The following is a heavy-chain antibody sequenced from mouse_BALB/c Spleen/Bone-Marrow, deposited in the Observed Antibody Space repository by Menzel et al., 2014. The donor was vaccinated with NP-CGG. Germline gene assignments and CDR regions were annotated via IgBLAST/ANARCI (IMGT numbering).Heavy chain of an antibody. CDR2: LPPGSDSR. V-gene: IGHV1-54*01. CDR1: AYAFTTYL. D-gene: IGHD2-4*01. Sequence: VQLQQSGAALVRPGPSVEVSCKASAYAFTTYLIASIKILLGQRLAWLGALPPGSDSRTYNDKYRGKATLTADNSSSTAYMQLSSLTSDDSAVYFCARAIYYDYDDGGPFAYWGQGTLVTV. J-gene: IGHJ3*01. CDR3: ARAIYYDYDDGGPFAY.